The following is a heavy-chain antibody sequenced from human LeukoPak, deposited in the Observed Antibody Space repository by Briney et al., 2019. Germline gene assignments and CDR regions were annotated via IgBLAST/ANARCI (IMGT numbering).Heavy chain of an antibody. D-gene: IGHD1-26*01. V-gene: IGHV4-59*01. CDR3: ARGDASGRPGIGFDF. Sequence: PSETLSLTCTVSGGSISNSYWSWIRQPPGKGLEWIGFFHDSESTNYNPSLKSRVSISLDTSKNQVSLWLSSVTAADTAVYYCARGDASGRPGIGFDFWGQGTLVTVYS. CDR2: FHDSEST. J-gene: IGHJ4*02. CDR1: GGSISNSY.